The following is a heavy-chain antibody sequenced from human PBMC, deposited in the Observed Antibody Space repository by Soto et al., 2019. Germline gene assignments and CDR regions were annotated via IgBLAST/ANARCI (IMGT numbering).Heavy chain of an antibody. CDR3: ARGLSVTLFDN. V-gene: IGHV4-31*03. Sequence: QVQLQESGPGLVKPSQTLSLTCTVSGGSISTGGYYWTWLRQHPGKGLEWIGYIYYSGSTYYNPSLKSRVTISVDTSKNQFSLKLSSVTAEDTAVYYCARGLSVTLFDNWGQGTLVTVSS. CDR2: IYYSGST. D-gene: IGHD4-17*01. J-gene: IGHJ4*02. CDR1: GGSISTGGYY.